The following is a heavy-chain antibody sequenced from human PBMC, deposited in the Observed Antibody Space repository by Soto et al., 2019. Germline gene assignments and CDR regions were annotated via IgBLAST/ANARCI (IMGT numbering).Heavy chain of an antibody. V-gene: IGHV4-4*02. CDR2: VFHTGGT. Sequence: QVQLQESGPGLVKPSETLSLTCTVSSDSIAGENWWSWVRQPPGLGLEWIGEVFHTGGTNYNPSLKSRVTMEVDKSKNPFALNLISASAADTAVYYCARVFSSGSGWMYYFDFWGQGTLVSVSS. CDR3: ARVFSSGSGWMYYFDF. CDR1: SDSIAGENW. J-gene: IGHJ4*02. D-gene: IGHD6-19*01.